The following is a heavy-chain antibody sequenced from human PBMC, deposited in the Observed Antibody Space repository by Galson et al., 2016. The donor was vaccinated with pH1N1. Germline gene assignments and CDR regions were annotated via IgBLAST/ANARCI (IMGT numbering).Heavy chain of an antibody. J-gene: IGHJ4*02. CDR3: AKDMNLELREGALDY. D-gene: IGHD1-7*01. Sequence: SLRLSCAASGFTFNDYGMHWVRQAPGKGLEWVSSISWNSGSIVYADSVKGRFTTSRDNATNSLYLQMNSLRVEDTALYYCAKDMNLELREGALDYWGQGALVTVSS. V-gene: IGHV3-9*01. CDR1: GFTFNDYG. CDR2: ISWNSGSI.